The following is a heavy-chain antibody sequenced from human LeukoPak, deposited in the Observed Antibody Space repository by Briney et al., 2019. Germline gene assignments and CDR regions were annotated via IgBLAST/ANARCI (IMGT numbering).Heavy chain of an antibody. Sequence: PSETLSLTCTVPGGSISSYYWSWIRQPPGKGLEWIGYIYYSGSTNYNPSLKSRVTISVDTSKNQFSLKLSSVTAADTAVYYCAQAAAGTDYYYYYMDVWGKGTTVTVSS. J-gene: IGHJ6*03. V-gene: IGHV4-59*01. D-gene: IGHD6-13*01. CDR1: GGSISSYY. CDR3: AQAAAGTDYYYYYMDV. CDR2: IYYSGST.